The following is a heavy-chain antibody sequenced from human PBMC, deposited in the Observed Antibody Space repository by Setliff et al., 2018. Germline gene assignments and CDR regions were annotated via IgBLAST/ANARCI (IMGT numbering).Heavy chain of an antibody. CDR3: ASTWIQHHRGGDGGGY. D-gene: IGHD5-18*01. V-gene: IGHV1-46*01. CDR1: GYTFTSYY. CDR2: INPSGGST. J-gene: IGHJ4*02. Sequence: RASVKVSCKASGYTFTSYYMHWVRQAPGQGLEWMGIINPSGGSTSYAQKFQGRVTMTRDESTSTAYMELSSLRSEDTAVYYCASTWIQHHRGGDGGGYWGQGTLVTVSS.